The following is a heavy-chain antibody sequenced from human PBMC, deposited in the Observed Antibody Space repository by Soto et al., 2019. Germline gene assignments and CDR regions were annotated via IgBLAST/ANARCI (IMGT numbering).Heavy chain of an antibody. CDR2: ISVSDGST. J-gene: IGHJ4*02. Sequence: EVQLLESGGGLVQPGGSLRLSCQASGFTFSSNDMSWVRQTPGKGLEWVSTISVSDGSTWYADSVKGRFTVSRDDSKNTLYFQMKSLRAEDTAVYYCAKGGWLEYWGQGTLVIVSS. CDR1: GFTFSSND. V-gene: IGHV3-23*01. CDR3: AKGGWLEY. D-gene: IGHD2-15*01.